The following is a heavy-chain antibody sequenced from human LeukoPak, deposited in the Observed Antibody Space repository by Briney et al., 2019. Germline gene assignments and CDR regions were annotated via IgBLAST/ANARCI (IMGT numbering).Heavy chain of an antibody. V-gene: IGHV4-34*01. CDR3: ASLWFGETYYYGMDV. CDR2: INHSGST. D-gene: IGHD3-10*01. Sequence: SETLSLTCAVYGGSFSGYYWSWFRQPPGKGLEWLGEINHSGSTNYNPSLKSRVTISVDTPKNQFSLKLSSVTAADTAVYYCASLWFGETYYYGMDVWGQGTTVTVSS. J-gene: IGHJ6*02. CDR1: GGSFSGYY.